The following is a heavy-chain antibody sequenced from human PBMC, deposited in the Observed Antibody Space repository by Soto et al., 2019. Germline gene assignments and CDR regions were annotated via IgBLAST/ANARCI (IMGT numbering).Heavy chain of an antibody. CDR2: SYYSGST. V-gene: IGHV4-39*01. J-gene: IGHJ3*01. D-gene: IGHD3-22*01. Sequence: QLQLQESGPGLVKPSETLSLTCTVSGGSVSSSSYYWGWIRQPPGTGPEWIGNSYYSGSTYYNPSRKSRVSITADTSKNQFALQLRSVAAADRAVYYRARRGYYDSSGYYIYAFDLWGQGTMVTVSS. CDR3: ARRGYYDSSGYYIYAFDL. CDR1: GGSVSSSSYY.